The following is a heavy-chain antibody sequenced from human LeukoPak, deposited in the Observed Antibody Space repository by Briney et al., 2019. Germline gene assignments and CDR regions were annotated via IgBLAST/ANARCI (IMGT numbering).Heavy chain of an antibody. J-gene: IGHJ4*02. Sequence: GGSLRLSCADSGFTFSDYNMSWIRQAPGKGLEWVSYISSSSSYTNYADSVKSRFTISRDNAKNSLYLQMNRLRAEDTAVYYGARDGPGSGSYYGWGQGTLVTVSS. CDR2: ISSSSSYT. D-gene: IGHD3-10*01. CDR3: ARDGPGSGSYYG. CDR1: GFTFSDYN. V-gene: IGHV3-11*06.